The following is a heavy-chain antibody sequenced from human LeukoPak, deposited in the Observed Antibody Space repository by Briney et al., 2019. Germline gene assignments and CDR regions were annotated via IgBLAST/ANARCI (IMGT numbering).Heavy chain of an antibody. Sequence: SVKVSCKASGGTFSSYAISWGRQAPGQGLEWMGGIIPIFGTANDAQKFQGRVTITADESTSTAYMELSSLRSEDTAVYYCARDGHTGATIFHWFDPWGQGTLVTVSS. CDR2: IIPIFGTA. J-gene: IGHJ5*02. CDR1: GGTFSSYA. D-gene: IGHD3-9*01. CDR3: ARDGHTGATIFHWFDP. V-gene: IGHV1-69*01.